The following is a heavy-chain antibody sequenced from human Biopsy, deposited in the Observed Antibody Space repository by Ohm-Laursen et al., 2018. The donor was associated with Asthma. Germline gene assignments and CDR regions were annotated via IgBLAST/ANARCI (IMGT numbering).Heavy chain of an antibody. Sequence: SETLSLTCAVYGGSFSSNYWSWIRQAPGKGPEWIGTTHYSGSTFYKPSLRSRVTMSLDTSTNHFSLRLRSVTATDTAVYYCASPVNRAFGGYEWAAVFDYWGQGILVTVSS. D-gene: IGHD5-12*01. J-gene: IGHJ4*02. V-gene: IGHV4-39*01. CDR2: THYSGST. CDR3: ASPVNRAFGGYEWAAVFDY. CDR1: GGSFSSNY.